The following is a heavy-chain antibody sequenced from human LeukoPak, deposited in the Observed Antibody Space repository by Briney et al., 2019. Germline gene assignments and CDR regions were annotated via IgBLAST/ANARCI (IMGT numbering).Heavy chain of an antibody. J-gene: IGHJ3*02. CDR2: IYHSGST. Sequence: PSETLSLTCTVSGYSISSGYYWGWIRQPPGKGLEWIGSIYHSGSTYYNPSLKSRVTISVDTSKNQFSLKLSSVTAADTAVYYCARDRVVPAAQIDAFDIWGQGTMVTVSS. CDR3: ARDRVVPAAQIDAFDI. CDR1: GYSISSGYY. D-gene: IGHD2-2*01. V-gene: IGHV4-38-2*02.